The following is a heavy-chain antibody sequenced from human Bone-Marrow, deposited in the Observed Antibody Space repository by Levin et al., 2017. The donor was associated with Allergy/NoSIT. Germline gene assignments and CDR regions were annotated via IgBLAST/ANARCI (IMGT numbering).Heavy chain of an antibody. V-gene: IGHV1-2*02. CDR2: INPKRGDT. Sequence: ASVKVSCTISGYTFSDYYIHWVRQAPGQGLEWMGWINPKRGDTNFAQKLHGRVVLSRNTSISTAYMELGRLRSDDTALYYCARGGSGSNDYWGQGTLVTVSS. CDR1: GYTFSDYY. J-gene: IGHJ4*02. CDR3: ARGGSGSNDY. D-gene: IGHD1-26*01.